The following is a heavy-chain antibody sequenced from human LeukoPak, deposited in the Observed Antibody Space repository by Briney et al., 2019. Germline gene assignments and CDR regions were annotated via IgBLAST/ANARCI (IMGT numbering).Heavy chain of an antibody. CDR1: GGTFSSYA. CDR2: IIPIFGTA. CDR3: ARDPEYYYDSSGYYQDDY. Sequence: EASVKVSCKASGGTFSSYAISWVRQAPGQGLEWMGGIIPIFGTANYAQKFQGRVTITADESTSTAYMELSSLRSEDTAVYYCARDPEYYYDSSGYYQDDYWGQGTLVTVSS. V-gene: IGHV1-69*13. J-gene: IGHJ4*02. D-gene: IGHD3-22*01.